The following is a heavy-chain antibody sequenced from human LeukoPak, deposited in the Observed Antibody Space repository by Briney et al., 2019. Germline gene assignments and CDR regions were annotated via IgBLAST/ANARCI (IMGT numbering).Heavy chain of an antibody. CDR2: IKQDGSEK. J-gene: IGHJ4*02. V-gene: IGHV3-7*01. CDR3: AREDSSGYANFGY. CDR1: GFTFSSYW. D-gene: IGHD3-22*01. Sequence: GGSLRLSCAASGFTFSSYWMSWVRQAPGKGLEWVANIKQDGSEKYYVDSVKGRFTISRDNAKNSLYLQMNSLRAEDTAVYYCAREDSSGYANFGYWGQGTLVTVSS.